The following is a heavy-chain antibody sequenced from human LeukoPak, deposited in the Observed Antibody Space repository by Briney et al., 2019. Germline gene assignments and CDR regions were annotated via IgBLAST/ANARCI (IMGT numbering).Heavy chain of an antibody. V-gene: IGHV4-34*01. J-gene: IGHJ5*02. CDR1: GGSFSGHY. Sequence: SETLSLTCAVYGGSFSGHYWSWIRQPPGKGLEWIGEINHSGSTNYNPSLKSRVTISVDTSKNQFPLKLSSVTAADTAVYYCARGYYYDSSLPTWGQGTLVTVSS. CDR3: ARGYYYDSSLPT. D-gene: IGHD3-22*01. CDR2: INHSGST.